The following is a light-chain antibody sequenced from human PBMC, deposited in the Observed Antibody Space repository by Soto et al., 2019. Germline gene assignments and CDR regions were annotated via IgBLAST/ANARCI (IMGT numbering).Light chain of an antibody. CDR3: QFFGSPNHGV. CDR1: SGSIASNY. V-gene: IGLV6-57*04. Sequence: NFMLTQPHSVSESPGKTVTISCTRSSGSIASNYVQWYQQRPGSAPTTVIYEDNQRPSGVPDRFSGSIDSSSNSASLNISGLKPGDGADFHFQFFGSPNHGVFGGGTKPPVL. J-gene: IGLJ3*02. CDR2: EDN.